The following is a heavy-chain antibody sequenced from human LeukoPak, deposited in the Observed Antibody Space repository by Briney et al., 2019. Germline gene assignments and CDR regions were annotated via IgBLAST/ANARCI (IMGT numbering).Heavy chain of an antibody. CDR1: GGTFSIYA. V-gene: IGHV1-69*13. Sequence: VASVTVSCTASGGTFSIYAISWVRQAPGQGLEWMGGIIPIFGTANYAQKFQGRVTITADESTSTAYMELSSLRSEDTAVYYCARSDSFGTDAFDIWGQGTMVTVSS. CDR3: ARSDSFGTDAFDI. J-gene: IGHJ3*02. CDR2: IIPIFGTA. D-gene: IGHD3-22*01.